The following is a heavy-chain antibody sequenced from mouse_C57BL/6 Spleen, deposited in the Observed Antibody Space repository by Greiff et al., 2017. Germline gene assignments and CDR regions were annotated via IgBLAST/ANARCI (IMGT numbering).Heavy chain of an antibody. CDR1: GYTFTSYG. Sequence: QDQLQQSGAELARPGASVKLSCKASGYTFTSYGISWVKQRTGQGLEWIGEIYPRSGNTYYNEKFKGKATLTADKSSSTAYMELRSLTSEDSAVYFCASIRNYAMDYWGQGTSVTVSS. CDR2: IYPRSGNT. V-gene: IGHV1-81*01. J-gene: IGHJ4*01. CDR3: ASIRNYAMDY.